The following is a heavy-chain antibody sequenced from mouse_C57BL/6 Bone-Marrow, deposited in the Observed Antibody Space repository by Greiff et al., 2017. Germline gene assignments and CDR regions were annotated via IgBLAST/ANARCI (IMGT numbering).Heavy chain of an antibody. CDR1: GYTFTSYW. V-gene: IGHV1-55*01. CDR2: IYPGSGST. D-gene: IGHD2-5*01. CDR3: ARPYCSNYWYFDV. J-gene: IGHJ1*03. Sequence: QVQLKQPGAELVKPGASVKMSCKASGYTFTSYWITWVKQRPGQGLEWIGDIYPGSGSTNYNEKFKSKATLTVDTASSTAYMQLSSLTSEDSAVYYCARPYCSNYWYFDVWGTGTTVTVSS.